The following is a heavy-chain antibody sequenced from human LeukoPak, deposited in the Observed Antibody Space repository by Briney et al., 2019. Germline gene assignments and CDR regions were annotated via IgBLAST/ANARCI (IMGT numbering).Heavy chain of an antibody. V-gene: IGHV3-7*03. J-gene: IGHJ4*02. D-gene: IGHD5-18*01. CDR2: IKQDRSEE. CDR1: GFSFSTYW. CDR3: ASIQLWLGDFDY. Sequence: GGSLRLSCAASGFSFSTYWMSWVRQAPGKGLEWVANIKQDRSEEYYGDSVKGRFTISRDNAMNSLYLQLNSLRAEDTAVYYCASIQLWLGDFDYWDQGTLVTVSS.